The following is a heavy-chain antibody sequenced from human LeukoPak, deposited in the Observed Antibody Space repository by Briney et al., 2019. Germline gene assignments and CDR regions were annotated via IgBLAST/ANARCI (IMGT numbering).Heavy chain of an antibody. Sequence: ASVKVSCKASGYTFTSYAMHWVRQAPGQRLEWMGWINAGNGNTKYSQKFQGRVTITRDTSASTASMELSSLRSEDTAVYYCARDVWGSYRFLPDYWGQGTLVTVSS. CDR3: ARDVWGSYRFLPDY. J-gene: IGHJ4*02. V-gene: IGHV1-3*01. D-gene: IGHD3-16*02. CDR1: GYTFTSYA. CDR2: INAGNGNT.